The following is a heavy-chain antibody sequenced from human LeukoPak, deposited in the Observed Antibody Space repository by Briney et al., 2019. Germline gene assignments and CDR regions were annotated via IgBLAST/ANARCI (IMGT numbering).Heavy chain of an antibody. CDR3: AREGRQDYVHFDC. Sequence: SETLSLTCTVSGASISSSYWSWLRQPPRKRLEWIGYTYYSGNTNYNPSLKSRVTISVDTSKNQFSLRLTSVTAADTAVYYCAREGRQDYVHFDCWGQGTLVTVSS. D-gene: IGHD4-17*01. V-gene: IGHV4-59*01. CDR1: GASISSSY. J-gene: IGHJ4*02. CDR2: TYYSGNT.